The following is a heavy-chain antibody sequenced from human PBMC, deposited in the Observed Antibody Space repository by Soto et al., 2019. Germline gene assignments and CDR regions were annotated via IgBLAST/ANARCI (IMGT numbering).Heavy chain of an antibody. J-gene: IGHJ3*02. CDR3: ASSAYDILTGYYDAFDI. CDR2: IYHSGST. V-gene: IGHV4-4*02. CDR1: GGSISSSNW. Sequence: SETPSLTCAVSGGSISSSNWWSWVRQPPGKGLEWIGEIYHSGSTNYNPSLKSRVTISVDKSKNQFSLKLSSVTAADTAVYYCASSAYDILTGYYDAFDIWGQGTMVTVSS. D-gene: IGHD3-9*01.